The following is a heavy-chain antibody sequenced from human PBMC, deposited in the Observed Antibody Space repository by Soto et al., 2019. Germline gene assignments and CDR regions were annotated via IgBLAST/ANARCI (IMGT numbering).Heavy chain of an antibody. CDR2: ISAHNGNT. Sequence: QVHLVQSGAEVKKPGASVKVSCKGSGYAFTSYGITWVRQAPGQGLEWMGWISAHNGNTNYAQKLQGRVTVTRDTSTSTAYMELRSLRSDDTAVYYCASGRYGDYWGQGAVVTVSS. CDR1: GYAFTSYG. J-gene: IGHJ4*02. CDR3: ASGRYGDY. V-gene: IGHV1-18*01. D-gene: IGHD1-26*01.